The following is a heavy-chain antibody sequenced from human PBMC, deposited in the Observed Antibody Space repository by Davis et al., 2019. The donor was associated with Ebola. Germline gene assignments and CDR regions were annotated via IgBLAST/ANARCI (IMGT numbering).Heavy chain of an antibody. CDR2: ILGTSADT. J-gene: IGHJ3*02. CDR3: AKDTSNIWFDI. Sequence: GESLKISCAASGFVFSSYVMSWVRRAPGKGLEWVSILGTSADTYYADSVRCRFTISRDNSKNTLYLQMNGLRVEDTAIYYCAKDTSNIWFDIWGQGTNVTVSS. CDR1: GFVFSSYV. V-gene: IGHV3-23*01. D-gene: IGHD1-26*01.